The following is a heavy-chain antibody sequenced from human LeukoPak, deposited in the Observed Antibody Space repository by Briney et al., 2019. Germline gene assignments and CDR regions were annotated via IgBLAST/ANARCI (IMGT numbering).Heavy chain of an antibody. Sequence: SVKVSCKASGYTFTGYYMHWVRQAPGQGLEWMGGIIPIFGTANYAQKFQGRVTITADESTSTAYMELSSLRSEDTAVYYCATKRREIISGNFFDYWGQGTLVTVSS. CDR3: ATKRREIISGNFFDY. CDR2: IIPIFGTA. CDR1: GYTFTGYY. D-gene: IGHD1-7*01. V-gene: IGHV1-69*13. J-gene: IGHJ4*02.